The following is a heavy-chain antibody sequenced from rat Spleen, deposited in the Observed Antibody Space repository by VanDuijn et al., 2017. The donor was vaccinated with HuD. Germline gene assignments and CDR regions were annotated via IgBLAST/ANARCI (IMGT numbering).Heavy chain of an antibody. D-gene: IGHD1-11*01. Sequence: EVQLVESGGDLVQPGRSLKLSCAASGFTFDYYYMAWVRQAPTEGLQWVASISNSGVNTYYRDSVKGRYTISRDNAKSTLYLQMDSLRSEDTATYYCARLGTEAIGNWFSYWGQGTLVTVSS. J-gene: IGHJ3*01. CDR3: ARLGTEAIGNWFSY. CDR2: ISNSGVNT. CDR1: GFTFDYYY. V-gene: IGHV5-25*01.